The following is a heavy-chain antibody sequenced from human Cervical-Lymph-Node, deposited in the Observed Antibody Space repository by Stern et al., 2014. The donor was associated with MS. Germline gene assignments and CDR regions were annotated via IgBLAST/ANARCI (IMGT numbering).Heavy chain of an antibody. CDR3: TSLIDY. Sequence: EVQLVESGGGLVQPGGSLKLSCAASGFNFSGSAMHWVRQASGKGLECVVRIRAKGNIYATAYAASLEGRFIISRDDSKNMAYLQMNSLKSEDTALYYCTSLIDYWGQGTLVTVSP. CDR1: GFNFSGSA. V-gene: IGHV3-73*01. J-gene: IGHJ4*02. CDR2: IRAKGNIYAT.